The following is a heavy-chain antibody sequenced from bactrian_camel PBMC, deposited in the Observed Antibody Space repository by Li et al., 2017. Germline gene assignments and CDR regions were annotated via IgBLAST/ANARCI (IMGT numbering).Heavy chain of an antibody. CDR3: GKSMAMGAYYNEYDA. J-gene: IGHJ4*01. CDR2: IWTGAGVT. D-gene: IGHD3*01. V-gene: IGHV3S1*01. CDR1: GYNVNSDC. Sequence: HVQLVESGGGSVQTGGSLRLSCRYSGYNVNSDCLAWFRQVPGKEREGVARIWTGAGVTYYTDSVKGRFTISRDNAENTLYLQLNSLKTEDTAMYRCGKSMAMGAYYNEYDAWGQGTQVTVS.